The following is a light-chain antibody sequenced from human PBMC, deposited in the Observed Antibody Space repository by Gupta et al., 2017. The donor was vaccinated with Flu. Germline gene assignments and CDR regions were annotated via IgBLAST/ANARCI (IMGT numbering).Light chain of an antibody. V-gene: IGKV3-15*01. CDR1: QSVSSN. Sequence: EIVMTQSPATLSVSPGERATPSCRASQSVSSNLAWYQQKPGQAPRLLIYGASTRATGIPARFSGSGSGTEFTLTISSLQSEDFAVYYCHLYNNWPWTFGQGTKVEIK. CDR3: HLYNNWPWT. J-gene: IGKJ1*01. CDR2: GAS.